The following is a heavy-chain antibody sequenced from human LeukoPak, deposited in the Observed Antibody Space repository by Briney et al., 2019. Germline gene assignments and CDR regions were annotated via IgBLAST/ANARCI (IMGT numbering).Heavy chain of an antibody. CDR2: ISSSSSYV. J-gene: IGHJ4*02. D-gene: IGHD3-10*01. V-gene: IGHV3-21*01. CDR1: GFTFSSYS. CDR3: ARAFRSTVTSYYYGSGCYDAVY. Sequence: GGSLRLSCAASGFTFSSYSMNWVRQAPGKGLEWVSSISSSSSYVYYADSVKGRFTISRDNAKNSLYLQMNSLRAEDTAVYYCARAFRSTVTSYYYGSGCYDAVYWGQGTLVTVSS.